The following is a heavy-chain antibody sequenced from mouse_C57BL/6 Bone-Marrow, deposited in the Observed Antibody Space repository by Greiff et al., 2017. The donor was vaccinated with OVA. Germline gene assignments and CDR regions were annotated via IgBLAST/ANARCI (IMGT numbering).Heavy chain of an antibody. Sequence: VQLQQSGAELARPGASVKLSCKASGYTFTSYGISWVTQRTGQGLEWIGEIYPRSGHTYYNEKFKGKATLTADKSSSTAYMEFRSLTSEDSAVYFCARERSYYYCSSPYYAMDYWGQGTSVTVSS. CDR3: ARERSYYYCSSPYYAMDY. J-gene: IGHJ4*01. CDR2: IYPRSGHT. D-gene: IGHD1-1*01. V-gene: IGHV1-81*01. CDR1: GYTFTSYG.